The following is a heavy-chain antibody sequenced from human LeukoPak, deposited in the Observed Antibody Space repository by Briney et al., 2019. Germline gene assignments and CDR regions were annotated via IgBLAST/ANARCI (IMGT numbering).Heavy chain of an antibody. CDR2: INPNSGGT. V-gene: IGHV1-2*02. D-gene: IGHD2/OR15-2a*01. J-gene: IGHJ3*02. CDR3: ARDPYIVNPKDNDAFDI. Sequence: GASVKVSCKASGYTFTGYYMHWVRQAPGQGLEWMGWINPNSGGTNYAQKFQGRVTMTRDTSISTAYMELSRPRSDDTAVYYCARDPYIVNPKDNDAFDIWGQGTMVTVSS. CDR1: GYTFTGYY.